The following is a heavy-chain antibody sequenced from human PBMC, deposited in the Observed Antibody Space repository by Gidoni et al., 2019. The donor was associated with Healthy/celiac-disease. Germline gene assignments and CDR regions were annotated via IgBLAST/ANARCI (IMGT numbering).Heavy chain of an antibody. J-gene: IGHJ5*02. CDR1: VGSISSYY. CDR3: ASGGGYCGGDCYSDSNNWFDP. CDR2: IYYSGST. Sequence: QVQLQESGPGLVKPSETLSLTCTAPVGSISSYYWSWIRQPPGKGLEWIGYIYYSGSTNYNPSLKSRVTISVDTSKNQCSLKLSSVTAADTAVYYCASGGGYCGGDCYSDSNNWFDPWGQGTLVTVSS. V-gene: IGHV4-59*01. D-gene: IGHD2-21*02.